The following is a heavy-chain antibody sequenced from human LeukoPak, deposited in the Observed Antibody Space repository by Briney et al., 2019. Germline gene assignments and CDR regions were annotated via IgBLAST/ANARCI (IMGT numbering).Heavy chain of an antibody. CDR2: IWYDGSNK. Sequence: GGSLRLSCAASGFIFSTYWMSWVRQAPGKGLEWVAVIWYDGSNKYYADSVKGRFTISRDNSKNTLYLQMNSLRAEDTAVYYCARGGYGDYGYYYGMDVWGQGTTVTVSS. J-gene: IGHJ6*02. CDR3: ARGGYGDYGYYYGMDV. CDR1: GFIFSTYW. D-gene: IGHD4-17*01. V-gene: IGHV3-33*08.